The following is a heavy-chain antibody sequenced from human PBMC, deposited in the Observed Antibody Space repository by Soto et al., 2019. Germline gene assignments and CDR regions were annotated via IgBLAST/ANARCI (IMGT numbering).Heavy chain of an antibody. V-gene: IGHV3-49*04. CDR3: TREDTSSSWYQDFDY. CDR2: IRSKAYGGTT. D-gene: IGHD6-13*01. CDR1: GFTFSSYA. J-gene: IGHJ4*02. Sequence: AGGSLRLSCAASGFTFSSYAMSWVRQAPGKGLEWVGFIRSKAYGGTTEYAASVKGRFTISRDDSKSIAYLQMNSLKTEDTAVYYCTREDTSSSWYQDFDYWGQGALVTVSS.